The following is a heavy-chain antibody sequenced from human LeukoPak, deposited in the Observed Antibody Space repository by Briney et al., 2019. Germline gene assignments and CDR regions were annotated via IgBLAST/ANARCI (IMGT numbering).Heavy chain of an antibody. CDR1: GGSFSGYY. CDR2: INHSGST. V-gene: IGHV4-34*01. CDR3: ARGRQQLVLLYYYGMDV. Sequence: SETLSLTCAVYGGSFSGYYWSWIRQPPGKGLEWIGEINHSGSTNYNPSLKSRVTISVDTSKNQFSLKLSSVTAADTAVYYCARGRQQLVLLYYYGMDVWGQGTTVTVSS. J-gene: IGHJ6*02. D-gene: IGHD6-13*01.